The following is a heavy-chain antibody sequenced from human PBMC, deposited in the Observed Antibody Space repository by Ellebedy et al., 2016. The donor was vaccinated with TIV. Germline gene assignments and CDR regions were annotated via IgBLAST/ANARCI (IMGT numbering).Heavy chain of an antibody. J-gene: IGHJ4*02. V-gene: IGHV4-34*01. CDR3: ARGLGCSSTSCYYDFDY. D-gene: IGHD2-2*01. Sequence: SETLSLTXAVYGGSFSGYYWSWIRQPPGKGLEWIGEINHSGSTNYNPSLKSRVTISVDTSKNQFSLKLSSVTAADTAVYYCARGLGCSSTSCYYDFDYWGQGTLVTVSS. CDR1: GGSFSGYY. CDR2: INHSGST.